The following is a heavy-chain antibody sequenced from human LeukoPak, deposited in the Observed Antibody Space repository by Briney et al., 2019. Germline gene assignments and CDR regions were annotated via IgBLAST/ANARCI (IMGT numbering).Heavy chain of an antibody. V-gene: IGHV4-4*07. CDR3: ARDGPQWLAAFDS. J-gene: IGHJ5*01. Sequence: SETLSLTSAVSGGSISSYSWSWIRQPAGKGLEWIGRIYTSGSTNYNPSLKSRVTISIDTSKNHFSLKLSSVTAADTAVYYCARDGPQWLAAFDSWGQGTLVTVSS. CDR2: IYTSGST. D-gene: IGHD6-19*01. CDR1: GGSISSYS.